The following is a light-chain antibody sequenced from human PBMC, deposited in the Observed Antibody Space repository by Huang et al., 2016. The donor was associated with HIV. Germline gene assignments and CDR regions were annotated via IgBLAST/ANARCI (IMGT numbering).Light chain of an antibody. CDR1: QSVGNS. Sequence: DIQMTQSPSSLSASVGDRVTITCRTSQSVGNSFNWYQQKPGKAPELLIDASSLQAWVSSRFSGSGSGTDFTLIISSLQPEDFATYYCQQSYISPWTFGQGTKVDLK. J-gene: IGKJ1*01. V-gene: IGKV1-39*01. CDR3: QQSYISPWT. CDR2: AS.